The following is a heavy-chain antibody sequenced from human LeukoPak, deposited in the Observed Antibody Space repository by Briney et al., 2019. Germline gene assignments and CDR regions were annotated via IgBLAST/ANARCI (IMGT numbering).Heavy chain of an antibody. Sequence: SETLSLTCTVSGGSISSYYWSWIRQPPGKGLEWIGYIYYSGSTNYNPSLKSRVTISVDTSKNQFSLKLSSVTAADTAVYYCARDSQRWLQLLHAFDIWGQGTMVTVSS. V-gene: IGHV4-59*01. CDR2: IYYSGST. CDR1: GGSISSYY. J-gene: IGHJ3*02. CDR3: ARDSQRWLQLLHAFDI. D-gene: IGHD5-12*01.